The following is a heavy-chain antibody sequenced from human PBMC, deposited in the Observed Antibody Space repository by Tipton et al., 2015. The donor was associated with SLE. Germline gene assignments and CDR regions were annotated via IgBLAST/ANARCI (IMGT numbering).Heavy chain of an antibody. CDR3: AREGGVAVPTPTHSYYYYYMDV. CDR1: GYSFTNYG. V-gene: IGHV1-18*01. Sequence: QVQLVQSGAEVKKPGASVKVSCKASGYSFTNYGISWVRQTPGQGLEWMGWISGYNGDTNYAQKFQGRVTMTTDTSTSTGYMELRSLTSDDTAVYYCAREGGVAVPTPTHSYYYYYMDVWGKGTTVTVSS. D-gene: IGHD2-2*01. J-gene: IGHJ6*03. CDR2: ISGYNGDT.